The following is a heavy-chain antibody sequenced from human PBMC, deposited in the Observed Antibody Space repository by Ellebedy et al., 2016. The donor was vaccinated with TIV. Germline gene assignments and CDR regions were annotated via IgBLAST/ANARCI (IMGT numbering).Heavy chain of an antibody. V-gene: IGHV1-69*13. D-gene: IGHD5-24*01. CDR1: GGTFSSYA. Sequence: AASVKVSCKASGGTFSSYAFSWVRQAPGQGLDWVGGIIPIFGTASYAQRFQGRVPLTAHESTSTAYLALRGLRSQDTAVYYCASDRAPDGRNWFFDLWGRGTLVTVSS. J-gene: IGHJ2*01. CDR3: ASDRAPDGRNWFFDL. CDR2: IIPIFGTA.